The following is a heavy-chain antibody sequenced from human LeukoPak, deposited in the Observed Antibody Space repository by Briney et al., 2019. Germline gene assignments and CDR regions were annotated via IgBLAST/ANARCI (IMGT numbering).Heavy chain of an antibody. CDR1: GFSFSSVA. CDR2: ICGSGGGP. V-gene: IGHV3-23*01. D-gene: IGHD5-12*01. J-gene: IGHJ4*02. CDR3: AKDRDGLFSGYDAFDY. Sequence: GGSLRLSCAASGFSFSSVAMSWVRQAPGKGLEWLSLICGSGGGPYYADSVRGRFTISRDTSRNILYLQMNSLRAEDTAVYYCAKDRDGLFSGYDAFDYWGQGTPVTVSS.